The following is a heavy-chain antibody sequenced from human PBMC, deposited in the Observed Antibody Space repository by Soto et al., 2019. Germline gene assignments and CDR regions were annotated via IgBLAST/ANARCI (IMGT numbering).Heavy chain of an antibody. Sequence: XSVKVSCEASGYTFTCYYMHWVRQAPGQGLEWMGWINPNSGGTNYAQKFQGWVTMTRDTSISTAYMELSRLRSDDTAVYYCARASGYSSGWYTRSYGMDVWGKETTVTVSS. CDR2: INPNSGGT. V-gene: IGHV1-2*04. CDR3: ARASGYSSGWYTRSYGMDV. CDR1: GYTFTCYY. D-gene: IGHD6-19*01. J-gene: IGHJ6*04.